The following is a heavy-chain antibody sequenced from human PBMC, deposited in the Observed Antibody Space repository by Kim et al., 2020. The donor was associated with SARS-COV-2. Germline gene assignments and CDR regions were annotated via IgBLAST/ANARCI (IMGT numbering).Heavy chain of an antibody. D-gene: IGHD5-12*01. CDR1: GYTFTSYA. CDR3: ARDWAIVATDKQGDAFDI. CDR2: INTNTGNP. Sequence: ASVKVSCKASGYTFTSYAMNWVRQAPGQGLEWMGWINTNTGNPTYAQGFTRRFVFSLDTSVSTAYLQISSPKAEDTAVYYCARDWAIVATDKQGDAFDIWGQGTMVTVSS. V-gene: IGHV7-4-1*02. J-gene: IGHJ3*02.